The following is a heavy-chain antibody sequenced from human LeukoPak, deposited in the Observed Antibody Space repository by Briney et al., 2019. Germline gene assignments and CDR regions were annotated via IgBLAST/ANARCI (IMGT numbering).Heavy chain of an antibody. CDR2: ISGSGGST. V-gene: IGHV3-23*01. J-gene: IGHJ6*02. CDR3: AKTYYYDSSGYFDYYYYYGMDV. Sequence: GGSLRLSCAASGFTFSSYAMSWARQAPGKGLEWVSAISGSGGSTYYADSVKGRFTISRDNSKNTLYLQMNSLRAEDTAVYYCAKTYYYDSSGYFDYYYYYGMDVWGQGTTVTVSS. D-gene: IGHD3-22*01. CDR1: GFTFSSYA.